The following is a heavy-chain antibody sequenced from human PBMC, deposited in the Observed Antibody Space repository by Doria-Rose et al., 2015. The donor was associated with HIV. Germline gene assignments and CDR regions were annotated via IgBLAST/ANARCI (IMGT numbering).Heavy chain of an antibody. Sequence: QVQLVQSGPVLVKPTETLTLTCTVSGVSLSSPGMGVSWIRQPPGKALEWLANSFSDDERSYKTSLNSRLTISSATSTSHVVLTMTDMDPVDTATYYCARIKSSRWYHKYYFDFWGQGTLVIVSA. J-gene: IGHJ4*02. CDR3: ARIKSSRWYHKYYFDF. CDR2: SFSDDER. D-gene: IGHD6-13*01. CDR1: GVSLSSPGMG. V-gene: IGHV2-26*01.